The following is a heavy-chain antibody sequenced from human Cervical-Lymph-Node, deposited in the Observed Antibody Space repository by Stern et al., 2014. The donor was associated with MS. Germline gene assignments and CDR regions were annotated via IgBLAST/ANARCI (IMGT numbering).Heavy chain of an antibody. V-gene: IGHV1-18*01. CDR2: INTYNDNT. D-gene: IGHD6-13*01. CDR1: GYTFATYG. Sequence: VHLVESGAEVKKPGASVKVSCKTSGYTFATYGISWVRQVPGQGLEWMGWINTYNDNTNYAQNFQGRVTMTTDTSTTTAYMELRSLGSDDTAVYYCARRHSGIAASDYWGQGTLVTVSS. J-gene: IGHJ4*02. CDR3: ARRHSGIAASDY.